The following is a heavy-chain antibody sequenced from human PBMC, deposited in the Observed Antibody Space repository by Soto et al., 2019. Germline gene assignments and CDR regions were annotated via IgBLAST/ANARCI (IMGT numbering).Heavy chain of an antibody. CDR3: ARQSITVTTSYYYYGMDV. CDR2: IYPGDSDT. CDR1: GYSFTSYW. V-gene: IGHV5-51*01. D-gene: IGHD4-4*01. J-gene: IGHJ6*01. Sequence: PGESLKISCKGSGYSFTSYWIGWVRQMPGKGLEWMGIIYPGDSDTRYSPSFQGQVTIPADKSISTAYLQWSSLKASDTAMYYCARQSITVTTSYYYYGMDVWGQGTTVTVS.